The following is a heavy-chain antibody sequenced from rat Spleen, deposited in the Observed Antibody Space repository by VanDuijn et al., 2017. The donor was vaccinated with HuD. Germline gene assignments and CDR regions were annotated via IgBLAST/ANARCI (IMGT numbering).Heavy chain of an antibody. CDR2: ITNTGGST. Sequence: EVQLVESGGGLVQPGRSMKLSCVASGFTFSNCDMAWVRQAPKKGLEWVAYITNTGGSTYYPDSVKGRFTISRDNAKSTLNLQMDSLRSEDTATYYCARRHYGYTDYFDYWGQGVMVTVSS. V-gene: IGHV5-25*01. D-gene: IGHD1-6*01. CDR1: GFTFSNCD. J-gene: IGHJ2*01. CDR3: ARRHYGYTDYFDY.